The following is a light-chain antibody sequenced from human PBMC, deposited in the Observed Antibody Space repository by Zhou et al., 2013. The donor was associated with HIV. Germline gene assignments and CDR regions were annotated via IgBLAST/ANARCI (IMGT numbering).Light chain of an antibody. CDR3: HQYATSPGT. CDR1: QSVSSY. CDR2: DAS. V-gene: IGKV3-11*01. Sequence: EIVLTQSPATLSLSPGERATLSCRASQSVSSYLAWFQQKPGQAPRLVIYDASYRAAGIPARFSGSGSGTDFTLTISSLEPEDFGVYYCHQYATSPGTFGQGTKVEVK. J-gene: IGKJ1*01.